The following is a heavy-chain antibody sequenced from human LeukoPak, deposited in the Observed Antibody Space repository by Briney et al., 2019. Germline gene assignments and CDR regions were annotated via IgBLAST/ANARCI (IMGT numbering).Heavy chain of an antibody. CDR3: ARLYGANVGYLDY. J-gene: IGHJ4*02. D-gene: IGHD4-23*01. V-gene: IGHV3-33*01. Sequence: GGSLRLSCAASGFTFSSYGMHWVRQAPGKGLEWVAVIWHDGSNKYYADSVKGRFTISRDNSKNTLYLQMNSLRAEDTAVYYCARLYGANVGYLDYWGQGTLVTVSS. CDR1: GFTFSSYG. CDR2: IWHDGSNK.